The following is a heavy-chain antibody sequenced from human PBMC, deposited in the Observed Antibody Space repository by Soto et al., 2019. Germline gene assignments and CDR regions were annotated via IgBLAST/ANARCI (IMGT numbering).Heavy chain of an antibody. D-gene: IGHD3-22*01. CDR3: ARVSGGDSSAQIGRDAFDI. CDR2: INPSGGST. J-gene: IGHJ3*02. CDR1: GSTFTRYY. Sequence: ASVEVSCEASGSTFTRYYMHLVRQAPVQGIEWMGIINPSGGSTSYAQKFQGRVTMTRDTSTSTVYMELSSLRSEDTAVYYCARVSGGDSSAQIGRDAFDIWGQGKIVTVAS. V-gene: IGHV1-46*01.